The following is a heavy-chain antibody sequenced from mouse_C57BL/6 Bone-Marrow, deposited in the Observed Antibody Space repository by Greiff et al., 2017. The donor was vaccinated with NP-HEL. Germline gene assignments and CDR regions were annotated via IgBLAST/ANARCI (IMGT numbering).Heavy chain of an antibody. CDR2: IRSKSNNYAT. CDR3: VRRGYGSSFDY. CDR1: GFSFNTYA. Sequence: EVMLVESGGGLVQPKGSLKLSCAASGFSFNTYAMNWVRQAPGKGLEWVARIRSKSNNYATYYADSVKDRFTISRDDSESMLYLQMNNLKTEDTAMYYCVRRGYGSSFDYWGQGTTLTVSS. J-gene: IGHJ2*01. D-gene: IGHD1-1*01. V-gene: IGHV10-1*01.